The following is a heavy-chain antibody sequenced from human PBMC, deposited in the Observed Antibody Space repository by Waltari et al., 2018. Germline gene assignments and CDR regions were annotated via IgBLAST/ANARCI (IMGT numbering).Heavy chain of an antibody. V-gene: IGHV3-21*01. CDR2: NSSSSSYI. CDR3: AKDKGGYSGYDAFDI. CDR1: GFTFSSYS. D-gene: IGHD5-12*01. Sequence: EVQLVESGGGLVKPGGSLRLSCAASGFTFSSYSMHWVRQAPGKGLEWVSSNSSSSSYIYYADSVKGRFTISRDNAKNSLYLQMNRLRAEDTAVYYCAKDKGGYSGYDAFDIWGQGTMVTGSS. J-gene: IGHJ3*02.